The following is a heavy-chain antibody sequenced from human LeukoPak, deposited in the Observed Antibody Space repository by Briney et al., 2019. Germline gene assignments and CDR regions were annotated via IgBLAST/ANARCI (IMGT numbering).Heavy chain of an antibody. V-gene: IGHV1-3*01. J-gene: IGHJ6*02. Sequence: ASVTVSCKASGYTFTSYAMHWVRQATGQSLEWMGWTNAGNGNTKYSQKFQGRVTITRDTSASTAYMELSSLRSEDTAVYYCASILAPPLKDYYYGMDVWGQGTTFTVSS. CDR1: GYTFTSYA. CDR2: TNAGNGNT. CDR3: ASILAPPLKDYYYGMDV.